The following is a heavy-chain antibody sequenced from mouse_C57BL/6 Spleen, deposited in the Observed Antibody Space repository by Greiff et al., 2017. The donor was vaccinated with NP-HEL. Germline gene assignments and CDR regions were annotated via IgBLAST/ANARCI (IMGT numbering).Heavy chain of an antibody. J-gene: IGHJ1*03. Sequence: QVQLQQSGPELVKPGASVKLSCKASGYTFTSYDINWVKQRPGQGLEWIGWLYPRDGSTKYNEKFKGKATLTVDTSSSTAYMELHSLTSEDSAVYFCARGDSNYGYFDVWGTGTTVTVSS. CDR1: GYTFTSYD. D-gene: IGHD2-5*01. V-gene: IGHV1-85*01. CDR3: ARGDSNYGYFDV. CDR2: LYPRDGST.